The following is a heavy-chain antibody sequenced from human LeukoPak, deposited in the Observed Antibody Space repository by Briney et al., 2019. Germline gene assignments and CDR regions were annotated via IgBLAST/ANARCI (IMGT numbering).Heavy chain of an antibody. D-gene: IGHD5-24*01. CDR3: AKSGYNRFDY. CDR1: GFTLSSYA. V-gene: IGHV3-23*01. CDR2: TSNSDAGT. Sequence: PGGSLRLSCAASGFTLSSYAMSWVRQAPGKGLEWVSATSNSDAGTYYAESVRGRFTISRDNSKSTVYLQMNSLRAEDTAVYYCAKSGYNRFDYWGQGTLVTVSS. J-gene: IGHJ4*02.